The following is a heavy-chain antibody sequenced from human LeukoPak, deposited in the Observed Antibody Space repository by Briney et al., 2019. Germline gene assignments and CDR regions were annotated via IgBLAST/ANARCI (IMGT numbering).Heavy chain of an antibody. J-gene: IGHJ4*02. CDR2: INRGGSRT. Sequence: PGGSLRLSCAASGFTFSNHSMHWVRQAPGKGLMWVSRINRGGSRTDYADSVKGRFTISRDDAKNTLYLQLNSLRAEDTAVYFCARGGSDTAMAHDYWGQGTLVTVSS. V-gene: IGHV3-74*01. D-gene: IGHD5-18*01. CDR1: GFTFSNHS. CDR3: ARGGSDTAMAHDY.